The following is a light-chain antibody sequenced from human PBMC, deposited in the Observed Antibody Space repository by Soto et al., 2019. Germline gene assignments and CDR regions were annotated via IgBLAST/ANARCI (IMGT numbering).Light chain of an antibody. Sequence: STLSASVGDRVTITFRASQSISSWLAWYQQKPGKSPKLLIYDASSLESGVPSRFSGSGSGTEFTLTISSLQPDDFATYYCQQYNSYSRTFGQGTKVDIK. CDR2: DAS. CDR1: QSISSW. J-gene: IGKJ1*01. CDR3: QQYNSYSRT. V-gene: IGKV1-5*01.